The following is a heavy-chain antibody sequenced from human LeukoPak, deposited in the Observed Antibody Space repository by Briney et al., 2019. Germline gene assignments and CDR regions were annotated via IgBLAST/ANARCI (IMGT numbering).Heavy chain of an antibody. CDR1: GGSIDSYY. Sequence: SETLSLTCTVSGGSIDSYYWSWIRQPPGKGLEWIGFIYYSGSTKYNPSLKSRVTISMDRSTNQFFLKLTSVTAADTAVYYCARESFGSGRNNWFDPWGQGTLVTVSS. D-gene: IGHD3-10*01. J-gene: IGHJ5*02. V-gene: IGHV4-59*01. CDR3: ARESFGSGRNNWFDP. CDR2: IYYSGST.